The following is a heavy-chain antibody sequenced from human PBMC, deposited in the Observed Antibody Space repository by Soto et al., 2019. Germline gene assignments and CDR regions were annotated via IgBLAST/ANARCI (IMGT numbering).Heavy chain of an antibody. CDR2: IYYSGST. CDR1: GASFSTGGYY. D-gene: IGHD1-1*01. CDR3: AGTDVADY. V-gene: IGHV4-61*08. Sequence: SETLSLTCTVSGASFSTGGYYWSWIRQPPGKGLEWIGYIYYSGSTNYNPSLKSRVTISVDTSKNQFSLKLSSVTAADTAVYYCAGTDVADYWGQGTLVTVSS. J-gene: IGHJ4*02.